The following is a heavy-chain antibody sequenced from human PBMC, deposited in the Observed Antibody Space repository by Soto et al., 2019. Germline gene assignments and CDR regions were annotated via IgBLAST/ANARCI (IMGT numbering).Heavy chain of an antibody. CDR2: IDNSGST. Sequence: SETLSLTCTVSGGSISNYFCNWIRQPAGKGLEWIGRIDNSGSTNYNPSLKSRITMSADTSRNQFSLKLNSVTAADTAVYYCARGGQDFWSGPFDYSGHGSLVTAP. J-gene: IGHJ4*01. CDR3: ARGGQDFWSGPFDY. CDR1: GGSISNYF. D-gene: IGHD3-3*01. V-gene: IGHV4-4*07.